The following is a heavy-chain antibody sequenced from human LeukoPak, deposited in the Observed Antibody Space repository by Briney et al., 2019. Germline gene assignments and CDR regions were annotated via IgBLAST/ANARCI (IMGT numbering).Heavy chain of an antibody. CDR2: IKSKIDGGLK. Sequence: PGGSLRLSCAASGLTLGDAWLTWVRQAPGKGLEWVARIKSKIDGGLKDYAAPVKGTFTISRDDSENAVYLQINSLKIEDTAMYYCATGRSGYFDSWGQGTLVTVSS. CDR3: ATGRSGYFDS. CDR1: GLTLGDAW. V-gene: IGHV3-15*01. J-gene: IGHJ4*02.